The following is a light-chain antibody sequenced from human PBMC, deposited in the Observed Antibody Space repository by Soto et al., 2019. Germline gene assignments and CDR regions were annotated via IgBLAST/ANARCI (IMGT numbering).Light chain of an antibody. CDR1: SSDVGAYNY. CDR2: DVF. V-gene: IGLV2-14*03. Sequence: QSALTQPASVSGSPGQSITISCTGSSSDVGAYNYVSWYQHHPGKAPKLMIYDVFYRPSGLSNRFSGSKSGNTASLTISGLQAEDEANYYCSSYTNSTTLVFGGGTKVTVL. J-gene: IGLJ2*01. CDR3: SSYTNSTTLV.